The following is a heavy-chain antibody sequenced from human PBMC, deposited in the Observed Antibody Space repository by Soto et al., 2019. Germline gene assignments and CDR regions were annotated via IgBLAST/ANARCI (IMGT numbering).Heavy chain of an antibody. CDR2: IYYSGST. D-gene: IGHD3-9*01. Sequence: SETLSLTCTVSGGSISSSSYYWGWIRQPPGKGLEWIGYIYYSGSTNYNPSLKSRVTISVDTSKNQFSLKLSSVTAADTAVYYCARQILTGYYIPYYFDYWGQGTLVTVSS. V-gene: IGHV4-61*05. CDR3: ARQILTGYYIPYYFDY. CDR1: GGSISSSSYY. J-gene: IGHJ4*02.